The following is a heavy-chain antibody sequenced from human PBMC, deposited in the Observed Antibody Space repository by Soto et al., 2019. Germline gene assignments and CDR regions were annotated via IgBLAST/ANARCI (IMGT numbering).Heavy chain of an antibody. Sequence: PGGSLRLSCAASGFTFSSYAMSWVRQAPGKGLEWVSAISGSGGSTYYADSVKGRFTISRDNSKNTLYLQMNSLRAEDTAVYYCATEGVVGVAATPPGFEPCGRGTRVTVSS. CDR1: GFTFSSYA. D-gene: IGHD2-15*01. CDR3: ATEGVVGVAATPPGFEP. J-gene: IGHJ5*01. CDR2: ISGSGGST. V-gene: IGHV3-23*01.